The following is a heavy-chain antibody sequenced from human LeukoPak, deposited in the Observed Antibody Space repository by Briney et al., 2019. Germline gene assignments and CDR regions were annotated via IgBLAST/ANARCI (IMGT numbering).Heavy chain of an antibody. CDR1: GIPFSSFG. D-gene: IGHD1-20*01. CDR3: AGDFGISEVY. V-gene: IGHV3-74*01. CDR2: MNSDGSST. Sequence: GGSLRLSCAAPGIPFSSFGMHWVRQAPGKGPVWVSRMNSDGSSTSYADSVKGRFTISRDNAKNTLYLQMNSLRAEDTAVYYCAGDFGISEVYWGQGTLVTVSS. J-gene: IGHJ4*02.